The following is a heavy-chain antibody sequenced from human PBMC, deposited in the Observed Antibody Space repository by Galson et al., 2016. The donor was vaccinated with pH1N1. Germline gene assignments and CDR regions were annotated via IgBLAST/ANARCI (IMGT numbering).Heavy chain of an antibody. D-gene: IGHD2-21*01. Sequence: SLRLSCAASGFTFDDYAMYWVRQAPGKGLEWVSGISWNSGSIAYVDSVKGRFTISRDNAKNSLYLQMDTLRAEDTAVYYCARAIAQVDSYWGQGTLVTVSS. V-gene: IGHV3-9*01. J-gene: IGHJ4*02. CDR2: ISWNSGSI. CDR3: ARAIAQVDSY. CDR1: GFTFDDYA.